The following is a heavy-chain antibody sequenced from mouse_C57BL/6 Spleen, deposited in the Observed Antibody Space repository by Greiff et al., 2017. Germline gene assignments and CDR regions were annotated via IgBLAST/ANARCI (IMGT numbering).Heavy chain of an antibody. J-gene: IGHJ2*01. CDR2: ISSGGSYT. CDR1: GFTFSSYG. D-gene: IGHD2-3*01. Sequence: VQLKQSGGDLVKPGGSLKLSCAASGFTFSSYGMSWVRQTPDKRLEWVATISSGGSYTYYPDSVKGRFTISRDNAKNTLYLQMSSLKSEDTAMYYCARQPDGYPYYFDYWGLGTTLTVSS. CDR3: ARQPDGYPYYFDY. V-gene: IGHV5-6*01.